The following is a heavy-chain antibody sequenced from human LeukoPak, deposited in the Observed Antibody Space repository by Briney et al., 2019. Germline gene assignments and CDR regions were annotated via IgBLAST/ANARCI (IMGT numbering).Heavy chain of an antibody. V-gene: IGHV3-7*01. D-gene: IGHD6-13*01. J-gene: IGHJ4*02. CDR2: IKQDGSEK. Sequence: GGSPRLSCAASGFTFTNYWMSWVRQAPGKGLEWVANIKQDGSEKYYVDSVKGRFTISRDNSKNTLYLQMNSLRAEDTAVYYCAKRMGPSIAAADLDYWGQGTLVTVSS. CDR3: AKRMGPSIAAADLDY. CDR1: GFTFTNYW.